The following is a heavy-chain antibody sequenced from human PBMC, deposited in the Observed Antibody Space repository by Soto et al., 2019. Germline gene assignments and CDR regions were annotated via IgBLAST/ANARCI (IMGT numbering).Heavy chain of an antibody. D-gene: IGHD6-6*01. Sequence: ASVKVSCKASGYTFTSYAMHWVRQAPGQRLEWIGWINAGNGNTKYSQKLQGRVTITRDTSASTAYMELSSLRSEDTAVYYCARDNLIAARPGLISYYYYYYMDVWGKGTTVTVSS. CDR1: GYTFTSYA. V-gene: IGHV1-3*01. J-gene: IGHJ6*03. CDR3: ARDNLIAARPGLISYYYYYYMDV. CDR2: INAGNGNT.